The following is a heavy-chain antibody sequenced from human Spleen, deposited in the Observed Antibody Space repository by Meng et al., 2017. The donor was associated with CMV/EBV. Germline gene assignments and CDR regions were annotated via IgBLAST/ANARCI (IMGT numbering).Heavy chain of an antibody. V-gene: IGHV3-23*01. CDR2: ISIFGGST. Sequence: GGSLRLSCAASGFTVSRYAMSWVRQAPGKGLEWVSAISIFGGSTYYADSVKGRFTMSGDSSKNMLYLQMNSLRAEDTAVYYCAKYSAVGERLYYFDYWGQGTLVTVSS. D-gene: IGHD2-21*01. J-gene: IGHJ4*02. CDR3: AKYSAVGERLYYFDY. CDR1: GFTVSRYA.